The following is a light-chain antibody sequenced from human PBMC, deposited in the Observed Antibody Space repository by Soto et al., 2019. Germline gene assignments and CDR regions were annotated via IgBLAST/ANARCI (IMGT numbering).Light chain of an antibody. Sequence: DIQMTQSPSSLSASVGNRVSITCRASQGITNYLDSYQQKPGKAPKVLIYAASTLQPGFPSRFSGSGSGTDFTLTISSLQPDEIGTYYCQNYNRAPVTFGQGKRLDI. V-gene: IGKV1-27*01. CDR1: QGITNY. CDR3: QNYNRAPVT. J-gene: IGKJ5*01. CDR2: AAS.